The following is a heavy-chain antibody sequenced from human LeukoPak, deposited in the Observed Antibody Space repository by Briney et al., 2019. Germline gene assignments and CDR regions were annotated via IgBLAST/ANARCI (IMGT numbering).Heavy chain of an antibody. CDR2: ISGSGDSA. CDR1: GFTFSNYA. Sequence: GGSLRLSCAASGFTFSNYAMSWVRQAPGKGLEWVSTISGSGDSAYYADSVKGRFTFSRDNSKNTLFLQMNSLRAEDTAVYYCAKLMTTMTKAPDYWGQGTLVTVSS. J-gene: IGHJ4*02. V-gene: IGHV3-23*01. D-gene: IGHD4-17*01. CDR3: AKLMTTMTKAPDY.